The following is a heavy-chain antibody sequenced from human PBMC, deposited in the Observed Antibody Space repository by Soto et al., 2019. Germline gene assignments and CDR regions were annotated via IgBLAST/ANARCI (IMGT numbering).Heavy chain of an antibody. J-gene: IGHJ6*03. V-gene: IGHV3-33*01. CDR3: AREGEQLVYYYYYYMDV. CDR1: GFTFSSYG. Sequence: GGSLRLSCAASGFTFSSYGMHWVRQAPGKGLEWVAVIWYDGSSKYYADSVKGRFTISRDNSKNTLYLQMNSLRAEDTAVYYCAREGEQLVYYYYYYMDVWGKGTTVTVS. D-gene: IGHD6-6*01. CDR2: IWYDGSSK.